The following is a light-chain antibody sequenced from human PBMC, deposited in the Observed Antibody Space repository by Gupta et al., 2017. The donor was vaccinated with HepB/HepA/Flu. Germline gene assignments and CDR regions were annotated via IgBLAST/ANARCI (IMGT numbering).Light chain of an antibody. CDR3: SAYTSISTLDVV. CDR2: DVS. Sequence: QSALTQPVSVSGSPGQSITISCTGTSSDVGSYNYVSWYQQHPGKAPKLMIFDVSYRPSGVSNRFSGSKSGNTASLTISGLQAEDEADYYCSAYTSISTLDVVFAGGTKLTVL. CDR1: SSDVGSYNY. J-gene: IGLJ2*01. V-gene: IGLV2-14*03.